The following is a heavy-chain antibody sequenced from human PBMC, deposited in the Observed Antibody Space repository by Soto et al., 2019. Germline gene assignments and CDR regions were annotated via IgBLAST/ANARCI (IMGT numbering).Heavy chain of an antibody. D-gene: IGHD1-26*01. CDR1: GYTLTELS. CDR2: FDPEDGET. V-gene: IGHV1-24*01. CDR3: ATDLSGSSTPYFDY. J-gene: IGHJ4*02. Sequence: ASVKVSCKVSGYTLTELSMHWVRQAPGKGLEWMGGFDPEDGETIYAQKFQGRVTMTEDTSTDTAYMELSSLRSEDTAVYYCATDLSGSSTPYFDYWGQGTLVTVSS.